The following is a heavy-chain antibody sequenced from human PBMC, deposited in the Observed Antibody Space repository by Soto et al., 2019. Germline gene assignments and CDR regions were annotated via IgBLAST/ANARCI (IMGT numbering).Heavy chain of an antibody. CDR1: GYTFTSYG. Sequence: QVQVVQSGAEVKKPGASVKVSCKASGYTFTSYGISWVRQAPGQGLEWMGWISAYSDNTKYAQKLQGRVTMTTDPSKNTAYMELRSLRSDDTAVYYCARDGYSRPDYWGQGTLVTVSS. V-gene: IGHV1-18*04. J-gene: IGHJ4*02. D-gene: IGHD2-21*01. CDR3: ARDGYSRPDY. CDR2: ISAYSDNT.